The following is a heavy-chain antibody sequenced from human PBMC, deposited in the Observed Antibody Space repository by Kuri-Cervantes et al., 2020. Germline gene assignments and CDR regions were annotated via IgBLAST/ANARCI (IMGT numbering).Heavy chain of an antibody. Sequence: GGSLRLSCAASGFTFSSYDMHWVRQATGKGLEWVSAIGTAGDTYYPGSVKGRFTISRENAKNSLYLQMNSLRSEDTAVYYCARDGPRSGSYNDYYGMDVWGQGTMVTVSS. CDR1: GFTFSSYD. V-gene: IGHV3-13*01. CDR3: ARDGPRSGSYNDYYGMDV. D-gene: IGHD1-26*01. CDR2: IGTAGDT. J-gene: IGHJ6*02.